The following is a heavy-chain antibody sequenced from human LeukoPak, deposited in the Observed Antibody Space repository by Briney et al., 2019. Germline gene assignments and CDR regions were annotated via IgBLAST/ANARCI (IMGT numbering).Heavy chain of an antibody. CDR2: IWYDGSNK. V-gene: IGHV3-33*01. D-gene: IGHD3-3*01. CDR3: ARGARAIFGVVNPYWFDP. Sequence: GGSLRLSCAASGFTFSSYGMHWVRQAPGKGLEWVAVIWYDGSNKYYADSVKGRFTISRDNSKNTLYLQMNSLRAEDTAVYYCARGARAIFGVVNPYWFDPRGQGTLVTVSS. J-gene: IGHJ5*02. CDR1: GFTFSSYG.